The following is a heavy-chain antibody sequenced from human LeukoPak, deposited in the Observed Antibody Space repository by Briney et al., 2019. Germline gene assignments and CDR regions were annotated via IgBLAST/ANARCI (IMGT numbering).Heavy chain of an antibody. V-gene: IGHV3-74*01. CDR2: INSDGSRT. J-gene: IGHJ6*02. Sequence: GGSLRLSCAASGFTFSRYWMHWVRQAPGKGLVWVPRINSDGSRTTYAGSVKGRFTISRDNAKNTLYLQVNSLRAEDTAVYYCAGDGSNYGMDVWGQGTTVTVSS. D-gene: IGHD3-10*01. CDR3: AGDGSNYGMDV. CDR1: GFTFSRYW.